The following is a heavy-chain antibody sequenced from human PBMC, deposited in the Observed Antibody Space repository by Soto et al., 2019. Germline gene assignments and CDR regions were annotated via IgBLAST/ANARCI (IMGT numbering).Heavy chain of an antibody. Sequence: GGSLRLSCAASGFTFSSYAMSWVRQAPGKGLEWVSAISGSGGSTYYADSVKGRFTISRDNSKNTLYLQMNSLRAEDTAVFYCAKDGLQLRKFDYWGQGTLVTVSS. V-gene: IGHV3-23*01. CDR2: ISGSGGST. D-gene: IGHD5-18*01. J-gene: IGHJ4*02. CDR3: AKDGLQLRKFDY. CDR1: GFTFSSYA.